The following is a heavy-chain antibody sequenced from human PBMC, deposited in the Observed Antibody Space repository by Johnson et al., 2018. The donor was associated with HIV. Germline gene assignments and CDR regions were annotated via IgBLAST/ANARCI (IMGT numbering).Heavy chain of an antibody. CDR3: ARDQAAAGGEAFDI. D-gene: IGHD6-13*01. J-gene: IGHJ3*02. V-gene: IGHV3-30*19. Sequence: QVQLVESGGGVVQPGRSLRLSCAASGFTFSSYGMHWVRQAPGKGLEWVAVISFDGSNKYYADSVKGRFTISRDNSKNTLDLQMNSLRAEDTAVYYCARDQAAAGGEAFDIWGQGTMVTVSS. CDR1: GFTFSSYG. CDR2: ISFDGSNK.